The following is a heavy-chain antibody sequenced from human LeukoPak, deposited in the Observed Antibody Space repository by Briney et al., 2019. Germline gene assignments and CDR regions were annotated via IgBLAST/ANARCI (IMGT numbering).Heavy chain of an antibody. CDR3: ARSFPLVFSRTPEHEHGKDV. D-gene: IGHD3-3*02. J-gene: IGHJ6*02. V-gene: IGHV1-2*04. Sequence: ASVKVSCKASGYTFTCYYMHWVRQAPGQGLEWMGWINPNSGGTNYAQKFQGWVTMTRDTSISTAYMELSRLRSDDTAVYYCARSFPLVFSRTPEHEHGKDVWGQGTTVTVSS. CDR1: GYTFTCYY. CDR2: INPNSGGT.